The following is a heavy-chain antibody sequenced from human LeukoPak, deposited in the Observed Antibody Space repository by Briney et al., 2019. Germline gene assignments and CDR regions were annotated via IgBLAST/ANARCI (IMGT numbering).Heavy chain of an antibody. CDR3: ASGGYSYGGYYYYYYMDV. D-gene: IGHD5-18*01. J-gene: IGHJ6*03. Sequence: ASVKVSCKASGYTFTSYDINWVRQATGQGLEWMGWMNPNSGNTGYAQKFQGRVTMTRNTSISTAYMELSSLRSEDTAVYYCASGGYSYGGYYYYYYMDVWGKGTTVTISS. V-gene: IGHV1-8*01. CDR2: MNPNSGNT. CDR1: GYTFTSYD.